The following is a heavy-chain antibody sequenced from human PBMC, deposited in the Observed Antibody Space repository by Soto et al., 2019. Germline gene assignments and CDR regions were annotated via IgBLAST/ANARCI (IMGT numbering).Heavy chain of an antibody. D-gene: IGHD2-21*02. CDR2: IIPIFGTA. CDR1: GGTFSSYA. Sequence: QVQLVQSGAEVKKPGSSVKVSCKASGGTFSSYAISWVRQAPGQGLEWMGGIIPIFGTANYAQKFQGRVTITADESTSTAYMELSILRSEDTAVYYCARERRVDCGGYCLRYFQHWGQGTLVTVSS. J-gene: IGHJ1*01. V-gene: IGHV1-69*01. CDR3: ARERRVDCGGYCLRYFQH.